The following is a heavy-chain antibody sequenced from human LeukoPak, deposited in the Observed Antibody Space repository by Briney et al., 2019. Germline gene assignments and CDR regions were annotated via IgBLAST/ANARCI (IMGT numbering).Heavy chain of an antibody. J-gene: IGHJ4*02. CDR2: IAPSDSYT. CDR3: ARRYSGYADY. Sequence: GESLKISCKGSGYSFTSNWISWVRQMPGKGLEWMGRIAPSDSYTNYSPSFQGHVTISADKSISTAYLQWSSLKASDTAMYYCARRYSGYADYWGQGTLVTVSS. V-gene: IGHV5-10-1*01. D-gene: IGHD5-12*01. CDR1: GYSFTSNW.